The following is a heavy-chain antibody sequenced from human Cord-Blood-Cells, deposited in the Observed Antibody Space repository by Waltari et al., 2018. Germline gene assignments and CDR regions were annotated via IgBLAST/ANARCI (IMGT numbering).Heavy chain of an antibody. D-gene: IGHD2-21*02. V-gene: IGHV4-38-2*01. CDR1: GYSISRGYY. CDR2: IYHSGST. CDR3: ARGGNSGYWYFDL. Sequence: QVQLQESGPGLVKPSETLSLTCAVSGYSISRGYYWGWIRQPPGKGLEWIGSIYHSGSTYYNPSLKSRVTISVDTSKNQFSLKLSSVTAADTAVYYCARGGNSGYWYFDLWGRGTLVTVSS. J-gene: IGHJ2*01.